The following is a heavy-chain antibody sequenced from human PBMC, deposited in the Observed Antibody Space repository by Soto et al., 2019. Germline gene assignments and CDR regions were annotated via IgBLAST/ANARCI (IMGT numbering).Heavy chain of an antibody. CDR3: AREGRYSYGYLDY. J-gene: IGHJ4*02. CDR1: GFTFSSYA. CDR2: ISYDGSNK. Sequence: QVQLVESGGGVVQPGRSLRLSCAASGFTFSSYAMHWVRQAPGKGLEWVAVISYDGSNKYYADSVKGRFTISRDNSKNTLYLQMNSLRAEDTAVYYCAREGRYSYGYLDYWGQGTLVTVSS. V-gene: IGHV3-30-3*01. D-gene: IGHD5-18*01.